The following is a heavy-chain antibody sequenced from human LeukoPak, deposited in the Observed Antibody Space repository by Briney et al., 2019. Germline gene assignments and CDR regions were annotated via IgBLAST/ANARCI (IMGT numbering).Heavy chain of an antibody. V-gene: IGHV3-9*01. CDR3: AKADYDSSGYYPSPLDY. J-gene: IGHJ4*02. Sequence: PGGSLRLSCAASGFTFDDYAMHWVRQAPGKGLGWVSGISWNSGSIGYADSVKGRFTISRDNAKNSLYLQMNSLRAEDTALYYCAKADYDSSGYYPSPLDYWGQGTLVTVSS. CDR2: ISWNSGSI. D-gene: IGHD3-22*01. CDR1: GFTFDDYA.